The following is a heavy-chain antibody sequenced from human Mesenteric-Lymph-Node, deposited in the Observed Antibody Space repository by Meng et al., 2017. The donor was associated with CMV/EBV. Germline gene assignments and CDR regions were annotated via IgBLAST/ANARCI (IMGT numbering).Heavy chain of an antibody. Sequence: SETLSLTCSVSGGSISSGGYYWSWIRQHPETGLEWIGYTHHSGATYCNPSLKSRLTISIDTSKNQFSLELSAVTAADTAVYYCARRYCSSSRCSIYSEVYFDFWGQGVLVTVSS. CDR3: ARRYCSSSRCSIYSEVYFDF. D-gene: IGHD2-2*01. CDR2: THHSGAT. J-gene: IGHJ4*02. V-gene: IGHV4-31*03. CDR1: GGSISSGGYY.